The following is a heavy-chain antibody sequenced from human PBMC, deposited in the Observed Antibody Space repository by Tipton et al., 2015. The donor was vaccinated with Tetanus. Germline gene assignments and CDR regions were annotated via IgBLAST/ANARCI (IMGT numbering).Heavy chain of an antibody. CDR2: ISGDGSTI. J-gene: IGHJ4*02. CDR3: ARMQSGSYFDL. D-gene: IGHD1-26*01. V-gene: IGHV3-11*04. CDR1: GFIFSDYY. Sequence: SLRLSCAASGFIFSDYYTSWIRKAPGRGLEWLSFISGDGSTIHYADSVKGRFTVSRDNAKRSLYLQVDSLRAEDTAVYYCARMQSGSYFDLWGPGILVTVSS.